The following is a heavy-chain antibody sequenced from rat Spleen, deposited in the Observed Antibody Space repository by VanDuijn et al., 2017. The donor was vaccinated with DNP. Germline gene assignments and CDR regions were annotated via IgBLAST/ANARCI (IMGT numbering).Heavy chain of an antibody. J-gene: IGHJ2*01. CDR2: ISYNGGST. Sequence: EVQLVESGGGLVQPGRSLQLSCAASGFTFSNYYMAWVRQAPTKGLEWVAYISYNGGSTYYGDSVKGRFTISRDNAKSTLYLQMNSLRSEDMATYYCARRYYGSYFDYWGQGVMVTVSS. D-gene: IGHD1-6*01. V-gene: IGHV5-22*01. CDR3: ARRYYGSYFDY. CDR1: GFTFSNYY.